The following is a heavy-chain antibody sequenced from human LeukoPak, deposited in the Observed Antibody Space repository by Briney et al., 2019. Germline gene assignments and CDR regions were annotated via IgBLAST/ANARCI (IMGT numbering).Heavy chain of an antibody. CDR3: ASRGSSSSQYY. CDR1: GFTFSNNA. Sequence: GGSLRLSCAPSGFTFSNNAMSWVSHAPGKGLEWVSAITADGGTTFYADSVKGRFTISRDNSKNTLYLQVNSLRADDTAVYYCASRGSSSSQYYWGQGTLVTVSS. V-gene: IGHV3-23*01. D-gene: IGHD6-6*01. J-gene: IGHJ4*02. CDR2: ITADGGTT.